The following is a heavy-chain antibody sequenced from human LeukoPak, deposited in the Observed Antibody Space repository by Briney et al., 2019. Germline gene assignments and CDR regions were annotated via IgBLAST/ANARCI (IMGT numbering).Heavy chain of an antibody. CDR2: ISSSSSYI. V-gene: IGHV3-21*01. CDR1: GFTFSSYS. CDR3: ARVYEQWLVLDY. D-gene: IGHD6-19*01. Sequence: GGSLRLSCAASGFTFSSYSMNWVRQAPGKGLEWVSSISSSSSYIYYADSVKGRFTISRDNAKNSLYLRMNSLRAEDTAVYYCARVYEQWLVLDYWGQGTLVTVPS. J-gene: IGHJ4*02.